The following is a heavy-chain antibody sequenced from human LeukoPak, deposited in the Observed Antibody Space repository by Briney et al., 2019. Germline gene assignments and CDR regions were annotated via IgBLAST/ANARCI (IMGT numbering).Heavy chain of an antibody. J-gene: IGHJ4*02. CDR2: LSGSGAST. Sequence: QPGGSLRLSCAASGFTFSSYAMSWVRQAPGKGLEWVSTLSGSGASTSYADPVKGRFTISRDNSKNTLYLQMNSLRAEDTARYYCAKQKGYCSGGSCYYSDYWGQGTLVTVSS. CDR3: AKQKGYCSGGSCYYSDY. CDR1: GFTFSSYA. V-gene: IGHV3-23*01. D-gene: IGHD2-15*01.